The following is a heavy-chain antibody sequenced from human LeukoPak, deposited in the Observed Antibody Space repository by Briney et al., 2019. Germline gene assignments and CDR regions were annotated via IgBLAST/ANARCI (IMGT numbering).Heavy chain of an antibody. CDR2: TRSKAYSYAT. J-gene: IGHJ4*02. Sequence: GGSLRLSCAASGFTFSGSVVYWVRQASGKGLEWVGRTRSKAYSYATAYTASVEGRFTISRDESKSTAYLQMNSLKIEDTAVYYCAKGERYSGSRFDYWGQGTLVTVSS. D-gene: IGHD1-26*01. V-gene: IGHV3-73*01. CDR3: AKGERYSGSRFDY. CDR1: GFTFSGSV.